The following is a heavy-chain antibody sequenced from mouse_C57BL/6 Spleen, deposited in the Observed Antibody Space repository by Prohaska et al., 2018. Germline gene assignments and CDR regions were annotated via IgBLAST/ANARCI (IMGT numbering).Heavy chain of an antibody. CDR3: ARRAYGSSNWYFDV. V-gene: IGHV1-22*01. J-gene: IGHJ1*03. CDR1: GYTFTDYN. Sequence: GASVKMSCKASGYTFTDYNMHWVKQSHGKSLEWIGYINPNNGGTSYNQKFKGKAILTVNKSSSTAYMELRSLTSEDSAVYYCARRAYGSSNWYFDVWGTGTTVTVCS. CDR2: INPNNGGT. D-gene: IGHD1-1*01.